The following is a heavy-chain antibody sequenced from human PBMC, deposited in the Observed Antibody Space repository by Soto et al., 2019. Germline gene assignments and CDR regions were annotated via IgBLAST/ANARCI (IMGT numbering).Heavy chain of an antibody. J-gene: IGHJ6*02. CDR2: IIPIFGTA. CDR3: ARDTRYYYYGMDV. CDR1: GGTLSSYA. Sequence: SVKVSCKASGGTLSSYASSWVRQAPGQGLEWMGGIIPIFGTANYAQKFQGRVTITADESTSTAYMELSSLRSEDTAVYYCARDTRYYYYGMDVWGQGTTVTVSS. V-gene: IGHV1-69*13.